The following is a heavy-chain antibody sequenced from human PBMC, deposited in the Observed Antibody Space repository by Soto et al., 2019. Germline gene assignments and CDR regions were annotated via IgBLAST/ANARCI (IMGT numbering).Heavy chain of an antibody. D-gene: IGHD3-3*02. Sequence: PSETLSLTCDVYGGSFSGYIWTWVRQPPGKGLELIGSIYYSGSTYYNPSLKSRVTLSVDTSKNQFSLKLSSVTAADTAVYYCASPKIAFYNWFDPWGQGTLVTVSS. V-gene: IGHV4-34*01. CDR3: ASPKIAFYNWFDP. J-gene: IGHJ5*02. CDR2: IYYSGST. CDR1: GGSFSGYI.